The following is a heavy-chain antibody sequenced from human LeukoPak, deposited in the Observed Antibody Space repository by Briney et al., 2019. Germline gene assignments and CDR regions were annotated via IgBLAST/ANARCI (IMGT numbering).Heavy chain of an antibody. CDR3: ARLGYSGYDWGPNWFDL. CDR2: IYYSGST. J-gene: IGHJ5*02. V-gene: IGHV4-59*08. Sequence: SETLSLTCTVSGGSISSYYWSWIRQPPGKGLEWIGYIYYSGSTNYNPSLKSRVTISVDTSKNQFSLKLSSVTAADTAVYYCARLGYSGYDWGPNWFDLWGQGTLVTVSS. CDR1: GGSISSYY. D-gene: IGHD5-12*01.